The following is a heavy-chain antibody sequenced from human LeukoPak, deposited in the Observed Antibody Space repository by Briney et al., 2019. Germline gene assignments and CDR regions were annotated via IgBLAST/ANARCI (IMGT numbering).Heavy chain of an antibody. CDR2: IYYSGST. J-gene: IGHJ3*02. Sequence: PSETLSLTCTVSGDSISSSSYYWGWIRKPPGKGLEWIGRIYYSGSTYYNPSLKSRVTISIDTSKNQFSLKLSSVTAADTAVYYCARGGLDAFDIWGQGTMVTVSS. CDR1: GDSISSSSYY. D-gene: IGHD3-16*01. V-gene: IGHV4-39*07. CDR3: ARGGLDAFDI.